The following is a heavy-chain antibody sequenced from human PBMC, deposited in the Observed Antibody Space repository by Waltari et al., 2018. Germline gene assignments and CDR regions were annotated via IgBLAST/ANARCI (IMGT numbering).Heavy chain of an antibody. J-gene: IGHJ6*03. D-gene: IGHD6-13*01. Sequence: QVQLVQSGAEVKKPGASVKVSCKASGYTFTSYYMHWVRQAPGQGLEWMGGIIPNFGTANYAQKFQGRVTITTDESTSTAYMELSSLRSEDTAVYYCASGGKSSSWSFYYYYYMDVWGKGTTVTVSS. CDR1: GYTFTSYY. CDR3: ASGGKSSSWSFYYYYYMDV. V-gene: IGHV1-69*01. CDR2: IIPNFGTA.